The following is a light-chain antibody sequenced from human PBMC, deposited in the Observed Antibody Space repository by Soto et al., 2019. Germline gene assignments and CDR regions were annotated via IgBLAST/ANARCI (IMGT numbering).Light chain of an antibody. CDR3: QQYYSTPTWT. CDR1: QSVLYSSNNKNY. V-gene: IGKV4-1*01. J-gene: IGKJ1*01. Sequence: DIVMTQSPDSLAVSLGERATINCKSSQSVLYSSNNKNYLAWYQQKPGQPPKLLIYCASTRESGVPDRFSCSVSGTDFTLTISSMQAEDVAVYYCQQYYSTPTWTFGQGTKVEI. CDR2: CAS.